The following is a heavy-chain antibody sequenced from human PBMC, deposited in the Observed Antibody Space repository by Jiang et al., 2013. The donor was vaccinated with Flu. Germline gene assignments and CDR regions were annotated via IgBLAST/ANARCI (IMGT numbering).Heavy chain of an antibody. Sequence: GAEVKKPGSSVKVSCKASGGTFSSYAISWVRQAPGQGLEWMGGIIPIFGTANYAQKFQGRVTITADKSTSTAYMELSSLRSEDTAVYYCASTLSAGPTNYYYYYGMDVWGQGTTVTVSS. V-gene: IGHV1-69*06. CDR2: IIPIFGTA. J-gene: IGHJ6*02. D-gene: IGHD1-26*01. CDR1: GGTFSSYA. CDR3: ASTLSAGPTNYYYYYGMDV.